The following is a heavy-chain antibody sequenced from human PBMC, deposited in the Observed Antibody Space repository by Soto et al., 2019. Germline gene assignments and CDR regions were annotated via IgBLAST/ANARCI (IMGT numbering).Heavy chain of an antibody. D-gene: IGHD2-15*01. CDR2: INSDGSST. CDR3: ARDYRAVVVVAATYYYYYMDV. V-gene: IGHV3-74*01. Sequence: GGSLRLSCAASGFTFSSYWMHWVRQAPGKGLVWVSRINSDGSSTSYADSVKGRFTISRDNAKNTLYLQMNSLRAEDTAVYYCARDYRAVVVVAATYYYYYMDVWGKGTTVTVSS. J-gene: IGHJ6*03. CDR1: GFTFSSYW.